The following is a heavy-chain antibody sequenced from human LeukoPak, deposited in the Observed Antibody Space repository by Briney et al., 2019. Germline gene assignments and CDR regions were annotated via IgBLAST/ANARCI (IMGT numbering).Heavy chain of an antibody. Sequence: PSETLSLTCTVSGSSISSNAYYWAWTRQPPGKGLEWIGSIYSSVSTYYNPSLKSRVTISVDTSKNQFSLRLSSVTAADTALYYCAYSGSYGHLGYWGQGIPVTVSS. CDR1: GSSISSNAYY. CDR2: IYSSVST. V-gene: IGHV4-39*01. D-gene: IGHD1-26*01. J-gene: IGHJ4*02. CDR3: AYSGSYGHLGY.